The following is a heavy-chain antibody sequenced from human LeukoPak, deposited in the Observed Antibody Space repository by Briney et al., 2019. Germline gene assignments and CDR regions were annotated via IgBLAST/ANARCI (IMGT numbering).Heavy chain of an antibody. Sequence: GESLKISCKGSGYSFTSYWIGWVRQMPGKGLEWMGIIYPGDSDTRYSPSFQGQVTISADKSISTAYLQWSSLKASDTAIYYCARLKSEVGATHDAFDIWGQGTMVTVSS. CDR1: GYSFTSYW. D-gene: IGHD1-26*01. V-gene: IGHV5-51*01. CDR3: ARLKSEVGATHDAFDI. J-gene: IGHJ3*02. CDR2: IYPGDSDT.